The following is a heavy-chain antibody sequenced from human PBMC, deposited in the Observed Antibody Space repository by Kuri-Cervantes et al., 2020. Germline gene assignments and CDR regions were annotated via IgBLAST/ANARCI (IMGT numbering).Heavy chain of an antibody. J-gene: IGHJ4*02. D-gene: IGHD3-22*01. Sequence: ASVKVSCKASGYTFTDYYTHWVRQAPGQGLEWMGRIHPKSGGTDYVQKLQGRVTMTRDTSITTAYMELSGLRSDDTAVYYCARWGYYDSRGHYYFDYWGQGTLVTVSS. V-gene: IGHV1-2*02. CDR3: ARWGYYDSRGHYYFDY. CDR2: IHPKSGGT. CDR1: GYTFTDYY.